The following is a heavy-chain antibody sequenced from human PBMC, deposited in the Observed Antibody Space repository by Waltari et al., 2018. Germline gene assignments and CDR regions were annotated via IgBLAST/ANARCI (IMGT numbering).Heavy chain of an antibody. CDR1: GLTVSRNY. CDR3: ARDDSYGQFMRFDF. J-gene: IGHJ4*02. V-gene: IGHV3-53*01. CDR2: IYSGGNT. D-gene: IGHD5-18*01. Sequence: EVQLVESGGGLIQPGGSLRLSCEASGLTVSRNYMSWVRQAPGKGREWLSVIYSGGNTFYADSVKGRFNISIDNSKNTLYLQMNSLRVDDTAVYYCARDDSYGQFMRFDFWGQGTVVTVSS.